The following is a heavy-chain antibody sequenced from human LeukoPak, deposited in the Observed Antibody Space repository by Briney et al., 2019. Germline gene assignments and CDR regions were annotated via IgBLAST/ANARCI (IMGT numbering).Heavy chain of an antibody. V-gene: IGHV3-15*01. J-gene: IGHJ5*02. CDR3: APPRNYFDP. Sequence: KPGGSLRLSCVVSGFTFSDKWMNWVRQAPGKGLEWVGHIKSKTDGGTADYAAPVKGRFTISRDDSRNTLFLQMSSLRTEDTAVYYFAPPRNYFDPWGQGTLVTVSS. CDR2: IKSKTDGGTA. CDR1: GFTFSDKW. D-gene: IGHD2/OR15-2a*01.